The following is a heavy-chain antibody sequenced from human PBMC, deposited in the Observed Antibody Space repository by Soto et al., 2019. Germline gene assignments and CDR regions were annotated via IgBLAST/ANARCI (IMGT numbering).Heavy chain of an antibody. V-gene: IGHV3-23*01. CDR1: GFTFSSYA. J-gene: IGHJ4*02. D-gene: IGHD6-19*01. Sequence: EVQLLESGGGLVQPGGSLRLSCAASGFTFSSYAMSWVRQAPGKGLEWVSAISGSGGSTYYADSVKGRFTISRDNYKNTLYLQMNSLRAEDTAVYYCAKDRSSGWYYFDYWGQGTLVTVSS. CDR2: ISGSGGST. CDR3: AKDRSSGWYYFDY.